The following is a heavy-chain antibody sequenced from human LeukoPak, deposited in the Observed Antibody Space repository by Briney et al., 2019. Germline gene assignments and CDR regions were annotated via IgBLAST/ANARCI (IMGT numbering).Heavy chain of an antibody. Sequence: GGSLRLSCAASGFTFSSYAMSWVRQAPGKGLEWVSVISNSGGSTNYADSVKGRFTMSRDNSKNTLYLQMNSLRAEDTAVYYCAKDWDSSGWYRFDYWGQGTLVTVSS. V-gene: IGHV3-23*01. J-gene: IGHJ4*02. CDR2: ISNSGGST. CDR1: GFTFSSYA. D-gene: IGHD6-19*01. CDR3: AKDWDSSGWYRFDY.